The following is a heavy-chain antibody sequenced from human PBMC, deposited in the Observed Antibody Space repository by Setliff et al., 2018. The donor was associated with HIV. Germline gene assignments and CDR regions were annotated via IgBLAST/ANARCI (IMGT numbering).Heavy chain of an antibody. CDR3: ARGGALGWELPFDY. V-gene: IGHV1-69*13. Sequence: SVKVSCKASGGSFSSYGLSWVRQAPGQGLEWMGGIMPIFGTANYAQKFQGRVTIIADASTNTVNMGLSSLRSEDTAVYYCARGGALGWELPFDYWGQGTLVTVSS. J-gene: IGHJ4*02. CDR2: IMPIFGTA. D-gene: IGHD1-26*01. CDR1: GGSFSSYG.